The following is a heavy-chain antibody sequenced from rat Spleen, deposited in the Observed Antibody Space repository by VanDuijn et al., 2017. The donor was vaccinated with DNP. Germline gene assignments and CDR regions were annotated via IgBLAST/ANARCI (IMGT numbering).Heavy chain of an antibody. CDR2: ISTGDRIT. Sequence: EVQLVESGGGLVQPGGSLKLSCAASGFTFTNHGMAWVRQAPTKGLEWVASISTGDRITDYRDSVKGRFTISRDDAKNTHYLQMNSLKSEDTATYYCVRGIYYYGSWPDYWGQGVMVTVSS. CDR3: VRGIYYYGSWPDY. V-gene: IGHV5S13*01. D-gene: IGHD1-2*01. CDR1: GFTFTNHG. J-gene: IGHJ2*01.